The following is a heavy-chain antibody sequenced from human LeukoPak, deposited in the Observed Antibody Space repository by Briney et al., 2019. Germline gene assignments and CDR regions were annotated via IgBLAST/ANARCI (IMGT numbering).Heavy chain of an antibody. V-gene: IGHV4-59*08. D-gene: IGHD3-22*01. Sequence: SETLSLTCTVSGGSINSCYWSRIRQPPGKGLEWIGYIYYSGSTNYNPSLKSRVTISGDTSKNQFSLRLSSVTAADTAVYYCARASYSYDINGWVPFDYWGQGTLVTVSS. CDR3: ARASYSYDINGWVPFDY. J-gene: IGHJ4*02. CDR1: GGSINSCY. CDR2: IYYSGST.